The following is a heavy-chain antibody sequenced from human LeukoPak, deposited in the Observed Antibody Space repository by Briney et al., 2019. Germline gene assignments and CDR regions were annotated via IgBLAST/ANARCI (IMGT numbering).Heavy chain of an antibody. D-gene: IGHD2-15*01. CDR2: IYNDDTT. V-gene: IGHV3-66*01. CDR3: VALYDS. J-gene: IGHJ4*02. Sequence: GALRLSCAPSGFAISGNYMSWVRQAPGKGLEWVSIIYNDDTTYYADSVKGRFTISRDTSKNTLYLQMNGLRAEDTAVYYCVALYDSWGQGTLVTVSS. CDR1: GFAISGNY.